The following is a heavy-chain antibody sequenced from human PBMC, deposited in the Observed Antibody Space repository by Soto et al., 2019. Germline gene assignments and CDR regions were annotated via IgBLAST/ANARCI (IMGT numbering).Heavy chain of an antibody. V-gene: IGHV4-59*01. CDR3: ARDSRWETGAFDI. J-gene: IGHJ3*02. Sequence: PSETLSLTCTVSGGSISSYYWSWIRQPPGKGLEWIGYIYYSGSTNYNPSLKSRVTISVDTSKNQFSLKLSSVTAADTAVYYCARDSRWETGAFDIWGQGTMGTVSS. CDR1: GGSISSYY. CDR2: IYYSGST. D-gene: IGHD1-26*01.